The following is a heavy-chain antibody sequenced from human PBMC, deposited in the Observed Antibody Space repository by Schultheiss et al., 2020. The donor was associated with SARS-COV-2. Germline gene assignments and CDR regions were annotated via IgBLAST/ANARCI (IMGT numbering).Heavy chain of an antibody. J-gene: IGHJ3*02. Sequence: GESLKISCAASGFTVSSNYMSWVRQAPGKGLEWVSVIYSGGSTYYADSVKGRFTISRDNAKNTLYLQMNSLRAEDTAVYYCARATYDILTGYSLNAFDIWGQGTMVTVSS. CDR2: IYSGGST. CDR3: ARATYDILTGYSLNAFDI. D-gene: IGHD3-9*01. CDR1: GFTVSSNY. V-gene: IGHV3-53*01.